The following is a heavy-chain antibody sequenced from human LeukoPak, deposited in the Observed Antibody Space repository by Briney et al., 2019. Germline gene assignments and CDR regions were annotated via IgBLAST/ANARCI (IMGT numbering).Heavy chain of an antibody. CDR2: TYYRSKWFN. D-gene: IGHD3-22*01. V-gene: IGHV6-1*01. CDR3: ARGIADSTGYFYVDY. J-gene: IGHJ4*02. Sequence: KFSQTLSLTCAISGDSVSSNSAAWNWIRQSPSRGLEWLGRTYYRSKWFNDYALSVKSRITTKPDTSKNQFSLQLNSVTPEDTAVYYCARGIADSTGYFYVDYWGQGTLVTVSS. CDR1: GDSVSSNSAA.